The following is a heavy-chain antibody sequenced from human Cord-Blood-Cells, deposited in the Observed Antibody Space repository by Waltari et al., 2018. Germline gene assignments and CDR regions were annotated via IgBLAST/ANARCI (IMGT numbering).Heavy chain of an antibody. D-gene: IGHD3-3*01. CDR2: IIPIFGTA. Sequence: QVQLVQSGAAVKKPGSSVKVSCKASGGTFSSYAISWVRQAPGQGLEWMGGIIPIFGTANYAQKFQGRVTITADKSTSTAYMELSSLRSEDTAVYYCARDSIRDFWSGYSWFDPWGQGTLVTVSS. CDR1: GGTFSSYA. J-gene: IGHJ5*02. CDR3: ARDSIRDFWSGYSWFDP. V-gene: IGHV1-69*06.